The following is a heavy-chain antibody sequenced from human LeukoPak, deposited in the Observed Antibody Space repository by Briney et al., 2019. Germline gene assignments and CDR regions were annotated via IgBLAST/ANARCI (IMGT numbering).Heavy chain of an antibody. J-gene: IGHJ4*02. Sequence: GGSLRLSCAASGFTFSSYAMSWVRQAPGKGLEWLSAISGSDASTHYAYSVRDRFTISRDNSKSTLYLKMNSLRADDTAVYYCTKEDPRFAYWGQGTLVTASS. V-gene: IGHV3-23*01. CDR1: GFTFSSYA. CDR3: TKEDPRFAY. CDR2: ISGSDAST.